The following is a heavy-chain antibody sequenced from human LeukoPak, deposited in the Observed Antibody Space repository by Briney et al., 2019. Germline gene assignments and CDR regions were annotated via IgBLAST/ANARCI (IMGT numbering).Heavy chain of an antibody. CDR2: ISAYNGNT. D-gene: IGHD1-20*01. J-gene: IGHJ4*02. CDR3: ARVSQYNWDPFNDY. Sequence: ASVKVSCKASGYTFTSYGISWVRQAPGQGLEWMGWISAYNGNTNYAQKLQGRVTMTTDTSTSTAYMELRSLRSDDTAVYYCARVSQYNWDPFNDYWGQGTLVTVSS. CDR1: GYTFTSYG. V-gene: IGHV1-18*01.